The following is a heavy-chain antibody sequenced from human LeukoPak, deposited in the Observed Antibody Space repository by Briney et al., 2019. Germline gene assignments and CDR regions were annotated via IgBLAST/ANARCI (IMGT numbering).Heavy chain of an antibody. CDR2: INWNGGST. D-gene: IGHD6-19*01. J-gene: IGHJ5*02. CDR3: ARDHNYLAGTPES. Sequence: GSLRLSCAASGFTFSSYAMSWVRQAPGKGLEWVSGINWNGGSTGYADSVKGRFTISRDNAKNSLYLQMNSLRAEDTALYYCARDHNYLAGTPESWGQGTLVTVSS. CDR1: GFTFSSYA. V-gene: IGHV3-20*04.